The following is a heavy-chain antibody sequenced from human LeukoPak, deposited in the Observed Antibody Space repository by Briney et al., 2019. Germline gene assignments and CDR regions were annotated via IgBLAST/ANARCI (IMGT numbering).Heavy chain of an antibody. CDR2: IYHSGST. V-gene: IGHV4-38-2*02. D-gene: IGHD3-9*01. CDR1: GYSISSGYY. J-gene: IGHJ4*02. Sequence: SETLSLTCTVSGYSISSGYYWGWIRQPPGKGLEWIGSIYHSGSTYYNPSLKSRVTISVDTSKNQFSLKLSSVTAADTAVYYCARGGSILTGYYPFDYWGQGTLVTVSS. CDR3: ARGGSILTGYYPFDY.